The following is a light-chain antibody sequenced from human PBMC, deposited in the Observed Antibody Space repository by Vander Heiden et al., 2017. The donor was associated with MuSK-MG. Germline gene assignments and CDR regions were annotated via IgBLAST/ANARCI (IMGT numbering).Light chain of an antibody. Sequence: DIQMTQSPSSLSASVGDRVTITFRASQGISNYLAWYQQKPGKVPKLLLYAASTLQIGVPFWFKCRWSWTDFSPRIRMPPPGDRGTYYRRKEKRSPLPFGHGTKVDIK. CDR2: AAS. CDR3: RKEKRSPLP. CDR1: QGISNY. V-gene: IGKV1-27*01. J-gene: IGKJ3*01.